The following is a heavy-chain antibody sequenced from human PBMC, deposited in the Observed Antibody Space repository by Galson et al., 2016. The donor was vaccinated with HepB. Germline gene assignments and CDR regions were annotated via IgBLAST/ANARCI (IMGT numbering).Heavy chain of an antibody. CDR3: QLSGSGTVTTSSSYYGMDV. J-gene: IGHJ6*02. Sequence: SLRLSCAASGFTFSNAWMSWVRQAPGKGLEWVGRIKSKTDGGTTDYATPVKGRFAISRDDSKNTLYLQMNSLRAEDTAVYYCQLSGSGTVTTSSSYYGMDVWGQGTTVTVSS. CDR1: GFTFSNAW. D-gene: IGHD1-1*01. V-gene: IGHV3-15*01. CDR2: IKSKTDGGTT.